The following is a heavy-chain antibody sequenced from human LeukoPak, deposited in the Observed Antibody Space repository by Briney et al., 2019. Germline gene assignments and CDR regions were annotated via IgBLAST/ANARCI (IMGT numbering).Heavy chain of an antibody. J-gene: IGHJ5*02. CDR2: NYCSGST. CDR3: AREITMIRGVRREDWFDP. V-gene: IGHV4-39*07. CDR1: GGSISSSSYY. D-gene: IGHD3-10*01. Sequence: LETLSLTCTVSGGSISSSSYYWGWIRQPPGKGLEWIGSNYCSGSTCYNPSLKSRFTISVDTSKNQFSLKLSSVTAADTAVYYCAREITMIRGVRREDWFDPWGQGTLVTVSS.